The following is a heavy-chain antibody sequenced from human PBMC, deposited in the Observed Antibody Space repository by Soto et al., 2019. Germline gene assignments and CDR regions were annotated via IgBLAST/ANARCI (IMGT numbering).Heavy chain of an antibody. CDR1: GFTFSSYG. CDR2: ISYDGSNK. D-gene: IGHD3-3*01. V-gene: IGHV3-30*18. J-gene: IGHJ5*02. Sequence: GVSLRLSCAASGFTFSSYGMHWVRQAPGKGLEWVAVISYDGSNKYYADSVKGRFTISRDNSKNTLYLQMNSLRAEDTAVYYCAKSLEWLFPCWFDPCGQGT. CDR3: AKSLEWLFPCWFDP.